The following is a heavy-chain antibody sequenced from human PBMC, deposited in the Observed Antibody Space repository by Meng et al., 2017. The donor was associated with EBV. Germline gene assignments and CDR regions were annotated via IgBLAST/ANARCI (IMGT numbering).Heavy chain of an antibody. Sequence: QVQLVWSGAVVKEPGSLVKVVCKGSGDNDNNFGISWVRQAPGQGLEWMGDITPVFGIANYAESFQGRVTISADTSTRTAYMDLSSLRSDDTAVYYCVRDLWLRIGECVWGQGTLVTVSS. CDR1: GDNDNNFG. CDR3: VRDLWLRIGECV. CDR2: ITPVFGIA. D-gene: IGHD5-12*01. J-gene: IGHJ4*02. V-gene: IGHV1-69*17.